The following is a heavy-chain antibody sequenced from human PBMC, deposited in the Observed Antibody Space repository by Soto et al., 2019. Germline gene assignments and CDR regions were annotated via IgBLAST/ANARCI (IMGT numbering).Heavy chain of an antibody. CDR3: AKASIGVVITRGLRLGPFDY. J-gene: IGHJ4*02. Sequence: EVQLLESGGDLVQTGGSLRLSCAASGFAFSTYAMSWVRQAPGKGLEWVSSISGSGGSTYYADSVKGRFTISRDNSKNTLYLQMNSLRAEDTAVYYCAKASIGVVITRGLRLGPFDYWGQGTLVTVSS. D-gene: IGHD3-3*01. CDR2: ISGSGGST. CDR1: GFAFSTYA. V-gene: IGHV3-23*01.